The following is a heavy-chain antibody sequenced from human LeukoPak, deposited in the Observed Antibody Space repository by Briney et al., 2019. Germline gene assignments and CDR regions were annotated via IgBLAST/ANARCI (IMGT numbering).Heavy chain of an antibody. CDR1: GYSISSGYY. CDR2: IYHSGST. Sequence: SETLSLTCAVSGYSISSGYYWGWIRQPPGKGLELIGSIYHSGSTYYNPSLKSRVTISVDTSKNQLSLKLRYVTAADPAVYYCARHSGDIVVVPATFLFDYWGQGTLVTVSS. V-gene: IGHV4-38-2*01. D-gene: IGHD2-2*01. J-gene: IGHJ4*02. CDR3: ARHSGDIVVVPATFLFDY.